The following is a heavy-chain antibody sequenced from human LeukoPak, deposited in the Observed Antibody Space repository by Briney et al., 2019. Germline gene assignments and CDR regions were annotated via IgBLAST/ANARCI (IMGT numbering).Heavy chain of an antibody. CDR3: ARVAIPLESGWLPFDY. Sequence: GGSLRLSCAASGFTFSSYAMHWVRQAPGKGLEWVAVISYDGSNKYYADSVKGRFTISRDNSKNTLYLQMNSLRAEDTAVYYCARVAIPLESGWLPFDYWGQGTLVTVSS. CDR1: GFTFSSYA. J-gene: IGHJ4*02. D-gene: IGHD6-19*01. CDR2: ISYDGSNK. V-gene: IGHV3-30-3*01.